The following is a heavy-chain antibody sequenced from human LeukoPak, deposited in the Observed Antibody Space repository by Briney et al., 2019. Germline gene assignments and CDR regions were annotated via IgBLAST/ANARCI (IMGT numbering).Heavy chain of an antibody. CDR2: IYYSGST. CDR1: GGSISSSSYY. J-gene: IGHJ3*02. CDR3: ARNSRYSSSYHAFDI. Sequence: SETLSLTCTVSGGSISSSSYYWGWIRQPPGKGLEWIGSIYYSGSTYYNPPLKSRVTISVDTSKNQFSLKLSSVTAADTAVYYCARNSRYSSSYHAFDIWGQGTMVTVSS. V-gene: IGHV4-39*07. D-gene: IGHD6-13*01.